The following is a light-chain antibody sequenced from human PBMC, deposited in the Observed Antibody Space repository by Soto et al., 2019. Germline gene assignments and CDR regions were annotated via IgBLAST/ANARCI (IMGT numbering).Light chain of an antibody. J-gene: IGKJ5*01. V-gene: IGKV1-39*01. Sequence: DIRMTQSPSSLSASIGDIVIITCRASQSINYYLNWYQQQPGKAPKLLVSTAASLRSGVPSRFSGSASGTDFALTISSLQPEDFATYYCQQSFTTPYTFGQGTRLEIK. CDR3: QQSFTTPYT. CDR1: QSINYY. CDR2: TAA.